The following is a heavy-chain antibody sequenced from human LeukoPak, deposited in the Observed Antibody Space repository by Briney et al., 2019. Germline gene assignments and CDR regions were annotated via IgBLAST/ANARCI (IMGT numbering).Heavy chain of an antibody. Sequence: GGSLSLSCALSGFTFSDYYMSCIRHAPGKGLEWVSHITTSRSTYTNYADSVKVRSTISRDNARNSLYLQMNSLRAEDTAVYYCARGSHYDILTGYSQRHYFDYWGQGTLVTVSS. CDR2: ITTSRSTYT. CDR1: GFTFSDYY. V-gene: IGHV3-11*03. D-gene: IGHD3-9*01. J-gene: IGHJ4*02. CDR3: ARGSHYDILTGYSQRHYFDY.